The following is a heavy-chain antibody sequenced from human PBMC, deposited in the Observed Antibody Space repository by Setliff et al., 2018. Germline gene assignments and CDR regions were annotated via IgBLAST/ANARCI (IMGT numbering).Heavy chain of an antibody. D-gene: IGHD3-22*01. J-gene: IGHJ4*02. CDR2: IYYSGSS. CDR3: ASLPYYDSSGYSLSYY. CDR1: GGSISSPSYF. V-gene: IGHV4-39*01. Sequence: ETLSLTCTVSGGSISSPSYFWGWVRQPPGKEMEWIATIYYSGSSYYNPSLKSRLTISVDTSKNLFSLKLSSVTAADTAVYYCASLPYYDSSGYSLSYYWGQGTLVTVSS.